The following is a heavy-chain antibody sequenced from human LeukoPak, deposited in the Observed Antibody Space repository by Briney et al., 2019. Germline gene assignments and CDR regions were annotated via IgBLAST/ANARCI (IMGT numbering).Heavy chain of an antibody. CDR1: GYTFTSYG. CDR2: ISAYNGNT. CDR3: ARGIDSASPPLGTFEI. J-gene: IGHJ3*02. Sequence: WASVKVSCKASGYTFTSYGITWVRQAPGQGLEWVGWISAYNGNTNYEQKLQGRVTMTRDTSTSTVYMELRSLRSDDTAVYYCARGIDSASPPLGTFEIWGQGTMVTVSS. D-gene: IGHD1-26*01. V-gene: IGHV1-18*04.